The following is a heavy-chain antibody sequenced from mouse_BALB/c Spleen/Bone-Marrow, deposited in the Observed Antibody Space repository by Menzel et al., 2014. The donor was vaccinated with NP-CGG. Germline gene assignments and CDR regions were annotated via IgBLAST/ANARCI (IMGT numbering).Heavy chain of an antibody. J-gene: IGHJ3*01. V-gene: IGHV14-4*02. D-gene: IGHD2-12*01. CDR3: ISYRIQAWFAY. Sequence: EVQLQQSGAELVRSGASVKLSCTASGFNIKDYYMRWVKQRPEQGLEWIGWIDPENGDTEYAPKFQGKATMTADTSSNTAYLQLSSLTSEDTAVYYCISYRIQAWFAYWGQGTLVTVSA. CDR1: GFNIKDYY. CDR2: IDPENGDT.